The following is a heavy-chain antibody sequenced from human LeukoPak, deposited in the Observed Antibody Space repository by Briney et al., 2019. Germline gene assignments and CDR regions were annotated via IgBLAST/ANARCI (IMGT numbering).Heavy chain of an antibody. D-gene: IGHD2-2*01. CDR1: GGSISSYY. CDR2: IYYSGST. CDR3: ARLLIYCSSTSCHFDY. V-gene: IGHV4-59*01. Sequence: SETLSLTCTVSGGSISSYYWSWIRQPPGKGLEWIGYIYYSGSTNYNPSLKSRVTISVDTSKNQFSLKLSSVTAADTAVYYCARLLIYCSSTSCHFDYWGQGTLVTVSS. J-gene: IGHJ4*02.